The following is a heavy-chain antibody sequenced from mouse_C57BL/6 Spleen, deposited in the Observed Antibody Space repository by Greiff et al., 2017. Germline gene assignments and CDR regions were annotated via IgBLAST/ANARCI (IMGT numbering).Heavy chain of an antibody. CDR3: ARTYGSSPHWYFDV. J-gene: IGHJ1*03. Sequence: QVQLQQPGAELVRPGSSVKLSCKASGYNFTSYWMHWVKQRPIQGLEWIGNIDPSDSETHYNQKFKDKATLTVDKSSSTAYMQLSSLTSEDSAVYYCARTYGSSPHWYFDVWGTGTTVTVSS. CDR1: GYNFTSYW. V-gene: IGHV1-52*01. D-gene: IGHD1-1*01. CDR2: IDPSDSET.